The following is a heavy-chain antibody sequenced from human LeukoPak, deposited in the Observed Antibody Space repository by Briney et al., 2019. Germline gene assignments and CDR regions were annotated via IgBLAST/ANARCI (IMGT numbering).Heavy chain of an antibody. CDR2: IYYSGST. V-gene: IGHV4-39*01. Sequence: SETLSLTCTVSGGSISSSSYYWGWIRQPPGKGLEWIGSIYYSGSTYYNPSLKSRVTISVDTSKKQFSLKLSSVTAADTAVYYCARHRTIYYDNGGYWVWGQGTLVTVSS. J-gene: IGHJ4*02. CDR3: ARHRTIYYDNGGYWV. CDR1: GGSISSSSYY. D-gene: IGHD3-22*01.